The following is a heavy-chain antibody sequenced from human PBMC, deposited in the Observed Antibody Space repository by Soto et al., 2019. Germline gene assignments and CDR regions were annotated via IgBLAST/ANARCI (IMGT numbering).Heavy chain of an antibody. Sequence: GGALRLSCSASGLTFSSYAMHWVRQAPGKGLEYVSAISSNGGSTYYADSVKGRFTISRDNSKNTLYLQMSSLRAEDTAVYYCVKDHSPSDCSSTSCYWDYWGQGTLVTVSS. CDR3: VKDHSPSDCSSTSCYWDY. CDR1: GLTFSSYA. CDR2: ISSNGGST. V-gene: IGHV3-64D*06. J-gene: IGHJ4*02. D-gene: IGHD2-2*01.